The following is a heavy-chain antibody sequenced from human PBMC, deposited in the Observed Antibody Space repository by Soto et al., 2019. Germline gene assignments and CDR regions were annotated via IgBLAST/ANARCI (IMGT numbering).Heavy chain of an antibody. CDR2: ISSSTI. D-gene: IGHD5-18*01. CDR1: GFTFSSYS. Sequence: GGSLRLSCAASGFTFSSYSMNWVRQAPGKGLEWVSYISSSTIYYADSVKGRFTISRDNAKNSLYLQMNSLRDEDTAVYYCARDSLTQGARIQLWPREFDYWGQGTLVTVSS. CDR3: ARDSLTQGARIQLWPREFDY. V-gene: IGHV3-48*02. J-gene: IGHJ4*02.